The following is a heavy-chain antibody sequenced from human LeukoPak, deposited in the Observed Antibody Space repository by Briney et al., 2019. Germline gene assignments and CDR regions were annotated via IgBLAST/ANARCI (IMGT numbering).Heavy chain of an antibody. CDR2: IYYSGST. CDR1: GGSISSYY. Sequence: KSSETLSLTCTVSGGSISSYYWSWIRQPPGKGLEWIGYIYYSGSTYYNPSLKSRVTISVDTSKNQFSLKLSSVTAADTAVYYCARDDYSNYHYYYYMDVWGKGTTVTVSS. J-gene: IGHJ6*03. V-gene: IGHV4-4*08. D-gene: IGHD4-11*01. CDR3: ARDDYSNYHYYYYMDV.